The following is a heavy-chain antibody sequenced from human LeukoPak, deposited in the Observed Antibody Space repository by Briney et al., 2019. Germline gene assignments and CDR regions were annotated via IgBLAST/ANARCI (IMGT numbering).Heavy chain of an antibody. J-gene: IGHJ1*01. CDR2: IWYDGSNK. Sequence: PGGSLRLSCAASGXTFSSYGMHWVRQAPGKGLEWVEVIWYDGSNKYYAVCVKGRFTISRDNYKNTLSLQMNSLSGDDTAVYYCASRTNSGPPFWGQGTLVTVSS. CDR3: ASRTNSGPPF. CDR1: GXTFSSYG. D-gene: IGHD3-10*01. V-gene: IGHV3-33*01.